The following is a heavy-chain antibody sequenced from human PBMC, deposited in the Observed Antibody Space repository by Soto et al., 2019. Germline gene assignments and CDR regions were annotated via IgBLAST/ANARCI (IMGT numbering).Heavy chain of an antibody. CDR2: ISGSGGSI. J-gene: IGHJ4*02. CDR3: AKDQRPGSGWYIFDS. V-gene: IGHV3-23*01. CDR1: EFTFSTYA. Sequence: GGSLRLSCAASEFTFSTYAMSWVRQAPGKGLEWVSGISGSGGSIYYVDSVKGRFTISRDNSKNMLYLQMNSLRAEDTAVYYCAKDQRPGSGWYIFDSWGQGTLVTVSS. D-gene: IGHD6-19*01.